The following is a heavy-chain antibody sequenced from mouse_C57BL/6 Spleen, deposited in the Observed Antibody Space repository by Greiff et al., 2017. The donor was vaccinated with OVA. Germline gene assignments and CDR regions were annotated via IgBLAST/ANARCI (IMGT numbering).Heavy chain of an antibody. CDR2: IDPENGDT. CDR3: TTGRANYFDY. V-gene: IGHV14-4*01. CDR1: GFNIKDDY. D-gene: IGHD3-3*01. J-gene: IGHJ2*01. Sequence: EVQLQQSGAELVRPGASVKLSCTASGFNIKDDYMHWVKQRPEQGLEWIGWIDPENGDTEYASKFQGKATITADTSSNTAYLQLSSLTSEDTAVYYCTTGRANYFDYWGQGTTLTVSS.